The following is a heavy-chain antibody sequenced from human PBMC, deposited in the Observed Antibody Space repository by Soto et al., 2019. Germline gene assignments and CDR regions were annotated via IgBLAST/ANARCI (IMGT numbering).Heavy chain of an antibody. V-gene: IGHV3-23*01. CDR2: ISGSGAGT. CDR1: GFTFTTYA. J-gene: IGHJ4*02. Sequence: GGSLRLSCAASGFTFTTYAMGWVRQAPGKGLEWVSSISGSGAGTFYADSVKGRFTISRDNAKKMVYLQMNGLRADDTALYYCGKEALTVAGNNFDSWGQGTLVTVSS. CDR3: GKEALTVAGNNFDS. D-gene: IGHD6-19*01.